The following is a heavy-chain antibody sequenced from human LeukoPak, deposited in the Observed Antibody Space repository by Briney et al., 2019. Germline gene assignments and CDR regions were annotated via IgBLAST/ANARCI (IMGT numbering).Heavy chain of an antibody. Sequence: SETLSLTCAVSGGSISRGGYSWSWIRQPPGKGLEWIGYIYHSGSTYYNPSLKSRVTISVDRSKNQFSLKLSSVTAADTAVYYCARGVGGSYRYDYWGQGTLVTVSS. V-gene: IGHV4-30-2*01. CDR1: GGSISRGGYS. J-gene: IGHJ4*02. CDR3: ARGVGGSYRYDY. CDR2: IYHSGST. D-gene: IGHD1-26*01.